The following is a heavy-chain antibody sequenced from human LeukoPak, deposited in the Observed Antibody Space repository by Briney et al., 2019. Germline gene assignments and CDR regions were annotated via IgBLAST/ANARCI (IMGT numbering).Heavy chain of an antibody. D-gene: IGHD3-22*01. CDR1: GYTFTSYG. V-gene: IGHV1-18*01. CDR2: ISAYNGNT. Sequence: ASVKVSCKASGYTFTSYGISWVRQAPGQGLEWMGWISAYNGNTNYAQKLQGRVTMTTDTSTSTAYVELRSLRSDDTAVYYCAREGSEYDYYDSSGYYLADAFDIWGQGTMVTVSS. CDR3: AREGSEYDYYDSSGYYLADAFDI. J-gene: IGHJ3*02.